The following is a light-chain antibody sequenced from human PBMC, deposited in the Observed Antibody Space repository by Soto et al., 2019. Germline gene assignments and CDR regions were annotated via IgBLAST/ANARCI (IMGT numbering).Light chain of an antibody. V-gene: IGKV3-20*01. CDR1: QSVSSSY. CDR2: GAS. J-gene: IGKJ1*01. Sequence: EIVLTQSPGTLSLSPGERATLSCRASQSVSSSYLAWYQQKPGQAPRLLIYGASSRATGTPDRFSGSGSGTDFTLTISRLEPEDFAVYYCQQYGSSQSFG. CDR3: QQYGSSQS.